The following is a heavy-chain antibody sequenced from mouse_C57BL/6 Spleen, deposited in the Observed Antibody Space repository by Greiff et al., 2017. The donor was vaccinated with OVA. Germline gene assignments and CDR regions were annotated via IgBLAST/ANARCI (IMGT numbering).Heavy chain of an antibody. D-gene: IGHD3-2*02. V-gene: IGHV1-26*01. CDR3: ARGGQLRLLYFDY. CDR1: GYTFTDYY. J-gene: IGHJ2*01. CDR2: INPNNGGT. Sequence: EVQLQQSGPELVKPGASVKISCKASGYTFTDYYMNWVKQSHGKSLEWIGDINPNNGGTSYNQKFKGKATLTVDKSSSTAYMELRSLTSEDSAVYYCARGGQLRLLYFDYWGQGTTLTVSS.